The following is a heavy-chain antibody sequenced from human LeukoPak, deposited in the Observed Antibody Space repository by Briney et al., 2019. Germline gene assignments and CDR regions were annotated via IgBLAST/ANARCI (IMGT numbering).Heavy chain of an antibody. CDR3: ARGKGYYDSSGYYRY. J-gene: IGHJ4*02. CDR1: GGTFSSYA. Sequence: ASVKVSCKASGGTFSSYAISWVRQAPGQGLEWMGGIIPIFGTANYAQKFQGRVTITVDESTSTAYMELSSLRSEDTAVYYCARGKGYYDSSGYYRYWGQGTLVTVSS. V-gene: IGHV1-69*13. D-gene: IGHD3-22*01. CDR2: IIPIFGTA.